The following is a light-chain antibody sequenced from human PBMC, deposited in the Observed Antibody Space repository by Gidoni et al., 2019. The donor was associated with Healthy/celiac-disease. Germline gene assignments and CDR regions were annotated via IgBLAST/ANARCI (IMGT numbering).Light chain of an antibody. CDR3: QQASSFPAT. CDR2: TAS. Sequence: DIQMTQSPSSVSASVGDRVTMTCRPSQDISTSLAWYQQKSGKAPTLLIYTASNLQSGVPSRFSGSGSGTDFTLTISSLQPEDFATYYCQQASSFPATFGQGTKVEIK. V-gene: IGKV1-12*01. CDR1: QDISTS. J-gene: IGKJ1*01.